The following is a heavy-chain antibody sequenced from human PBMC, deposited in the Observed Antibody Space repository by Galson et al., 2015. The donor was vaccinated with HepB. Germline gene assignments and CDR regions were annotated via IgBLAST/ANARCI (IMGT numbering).Heavy chain of an antibody. CDR2: INPSGGST. J-gene: IGHJ3*02. Sequence: SVKVSCKASGYTFTSYYMHWVRQAPGQGLEWMGIINPSGGSTSYAQKFQGRVTMTRDTSTSTVYMGLSSLRSEDTAVYYCARDRITMVRGVVPPRDAFDIWGQGTMVTVSS. D-gene: IGHD3-10*01. V-gene: IGHV1-46*01. CDR1: GYTFTSYY. CDR3: ARDRITMVRGVVPPRDAFDI.